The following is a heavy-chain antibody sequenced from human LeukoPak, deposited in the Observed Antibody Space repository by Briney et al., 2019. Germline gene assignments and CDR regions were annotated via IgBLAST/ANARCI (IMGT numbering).Heavy chain of an antibody. CDR3: AREGRGYSGYDLPEGFDP. CDR1: GYTFTGYY. V-gene: IGHV1-2*02. Sequence: ASVKVSCKASGYTFTGYYMHWVRQAPGQGLEWMGWINPNSGGTNYAQKFQGRVTMTRDTSISTAYMELSRLRSDDTAVYYCAREGRGYSGYDLPEGFDPWGQGTLVTVSS. J-gene: IGHJ5*02. CDR2: INPNSGGT. D-gene: IGHD5-12*01.